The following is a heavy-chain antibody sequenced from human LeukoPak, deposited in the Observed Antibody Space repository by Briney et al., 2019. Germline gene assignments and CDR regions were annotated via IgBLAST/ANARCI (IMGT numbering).Heavy chain of an antibody. V-gene: IGHV3-48*03. CDR2: ISSSGSIT. Sequence: PGGSLRLSCAASGVSLSTFEMNWVCRAPGQGLEWGSYISSSGSITYYADSLKGRFTCPRDHAKNSLYLQMNSLSAEDTAIYYCVRDEVRSGAFDIWGQGTMVTVSS. D-gene: IGHD3-10*01. CDR3: VRDEVRSGAFDI. CDR1: GVSLSTFE. J-gene: IGHJ3*02.